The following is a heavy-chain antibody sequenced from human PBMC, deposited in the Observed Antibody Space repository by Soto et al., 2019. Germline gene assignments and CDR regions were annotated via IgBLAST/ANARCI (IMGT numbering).Heavy chain of an antibody. CDR1: GGSISSYY. D-gene: IGHD6-19*01. J-gene: IGHJ4*02. CDR3: AQLAGTFFDY. V-gene: IGHV4-59*01. Sequence: QVQLQESGPGLVKPSETLSLTCTVSGGSISSYYWSWIRQPPGKGLEWIGYIYYSGSTNYNPSLTSRVTISVDTSKNQFSLKLSSVTAADTAVYYCAQLAGTFFDYWGQGTLVTVSS. CDR2: IYYSGST.